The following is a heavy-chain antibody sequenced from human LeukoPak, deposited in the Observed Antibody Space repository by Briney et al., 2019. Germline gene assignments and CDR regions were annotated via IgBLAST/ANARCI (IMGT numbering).Heavy chain of an antibody. Sequence: PGGSLRLSCAASGFAFSSYAMSWLRQPPGKGLEWVSTINANSGTTSYAASVRGRFTISRDNSKKTLYLQVNTLRADDTATYFCAKLIRRGLAVTADWFHPWGQGTLVVVSS. CDR1: GFAFSSYA. CDR3: AKLIRRGLAVTADWFHP. J-gene: IGHJ5*01. V-gene: IGHV3-23*01. CDR2: INANSGTT. D-gene: IGHD6-19*01.